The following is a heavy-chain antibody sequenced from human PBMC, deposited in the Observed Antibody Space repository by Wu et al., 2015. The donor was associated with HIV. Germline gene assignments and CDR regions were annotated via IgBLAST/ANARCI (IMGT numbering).Heavy chain of an antibody. Sequence: QVQLVQSGAEVKKPGSSVKVSCKASGGTFSSYAISWVRQAPGQGLEWMGRIIPIFGTANYAQKFQGRVTITADESTSTAYMELSSLRSEDTAVYYCARGSAGYCSSTSCYDYYGMDVWGQGDHGHRLL. J-gene: IGHJ6*02. CDR2: IIPIFGTA. CDR1: GGTFSSYA. D-gene: IGHD2-2*01. CDR3: ARGSAGYCSSTSCYDYYGMDV. V-gene: IGHV1-69*13.